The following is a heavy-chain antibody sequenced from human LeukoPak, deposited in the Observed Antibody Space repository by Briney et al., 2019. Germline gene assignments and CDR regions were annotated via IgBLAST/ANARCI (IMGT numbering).Heavy chain of an antibody. Sequence: GGSLRLSCAASGFTFSDHYMSWIRQAPGKGLEWISYISSGGSTTNYADSVKGRFTISGDNAKKSLYLQMNSLRADDTAVYYCARETGSSWNEYFQPWGQGTLVTVSS. CDR2: ISSGGSTT. V-gene: IGHV3-11*01. CDR3: ARETGSSWNEYFQP. CDR1: GFTFSDHY. J-gene: IGHJ1*01. D-gene: IGHD6-13*01.